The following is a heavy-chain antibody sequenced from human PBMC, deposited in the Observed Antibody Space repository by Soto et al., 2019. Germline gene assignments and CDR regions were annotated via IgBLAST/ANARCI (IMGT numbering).Heavy chain of an antibody. CDR2: VSYDGSIE. J-gene: IGHJ5*02. D-gene: IGHD3-22*01. CDR3: AKDLYYYDVSLDDS. V-gene: IGHV3-30*04. CDR1: GLTFSSYA. Sequence: GVSLRLSCTVSGLTFSSYAMHWVRLAPGKGLEWVAVVSYDGSIENYADSVRGRFTISRDNSKNTVFLQMNSLRVEDKAVYYCAKDLYYYDVSLDDSWGQGPLVTISS.